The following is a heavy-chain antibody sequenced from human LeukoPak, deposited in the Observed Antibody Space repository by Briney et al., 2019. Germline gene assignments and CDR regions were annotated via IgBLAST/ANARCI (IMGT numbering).Heavy chain of an antibody. Sequence: GGSLRLSCAASGFTFSRYWMSWVRQAPGKGLERVANIKEDGSDKYYLDSVKGRFTISRDNAKNSVYLQMNSLRAEDTAVYYCASTWNYLYFDYWGQGTLVTVSS. V-gene: IGHV3-7*01. J-gene: IGHJ4*02. D-gene: IGHD1-7*01. CDR1: GFTFSRYW. CDR2: IKEDGSDK. CDR3: ASTWNYLYFDY.